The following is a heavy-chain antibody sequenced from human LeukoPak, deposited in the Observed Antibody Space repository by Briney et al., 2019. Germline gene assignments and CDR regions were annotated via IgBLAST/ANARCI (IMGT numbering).Heavy chain of an antibody. V-gene: IGHV4-59*01. CDR2: IYYSGST. J-gene: IGHJ4*02. CDR1: GGSISSYY. D-gene: IGHD5-12*01. CDR3: ARAGYSGYDREYYFDY. Sequence: SETLSLTCTVSGGSISSYYWSWIRQPPGKGLEWIGYIYYSGSTNYNPSLKSRVTISVDTSKNQFSLKLSSVTAADTAVYYCARAGYSGYDREYYFDYWGQGTLVTVSS.